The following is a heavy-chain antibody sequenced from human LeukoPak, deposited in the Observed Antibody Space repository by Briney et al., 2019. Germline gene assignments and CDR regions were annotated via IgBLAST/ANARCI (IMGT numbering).Heavy chain of an antibody. V-gene: IGHV3-30*18. CDR3: VKDLWRQYDY. D-gene: IGHD3-3*01. CDR1: GFTFSSYG. Sequence: GGSLRLSCAASGFTFSSYGMHWVRQAPGKGLEWVAVISYDGSNKYYADSVKGRFTISRDNSKNTLYLQMNSLRAEDTAVYYCVKDLWRQYDYWGQGTLVTVSS. J-gene: IGHJ4*02. CDR2: ISYDGSNK.